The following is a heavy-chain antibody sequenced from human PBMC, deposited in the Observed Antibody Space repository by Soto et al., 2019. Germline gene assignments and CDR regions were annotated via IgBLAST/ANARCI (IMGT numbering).Heavy chain of an antibody. D-gene: IGHD7-27*01. Sequence: QVQLQESGPGLVRPSQTLSLTCAVSSGSIRSGVYYWTWIRQPPGKGLEWIGYIGHSGSASYNPSLTSRATISLDTSNSPFSLKLISVTAADTAVYFCAGELGTFYFEPWGQGRLVTVPP. J-gene: IGHJ4*02. CDR1: SGSIRSGVYY. CDR2: IGHSGSA. CDR3: AGELGTFYFEP. V-gene: IGHV4-30-4*01.